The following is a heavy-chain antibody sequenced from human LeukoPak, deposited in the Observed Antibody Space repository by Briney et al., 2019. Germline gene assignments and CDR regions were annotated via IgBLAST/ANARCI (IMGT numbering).Heavy chain of an antibody. D-gene: IGHD3-16*01. V-gene: IGHV3-7*04. CDR3: ARDSTLSNY. CDR1: GLTFSSYW. J-gene: IGHJ4*02. Sequence: GGSLRLSCAASGLTFSSYWMTWVRQAPGKGLEWVATIKYDGSETYCVDSVRGRFSISRDNAKNSLYLQMNSLRAEDTAVYYCARDSTLSNYWGQGTLVTVSS. CDR2: IKYDGSET.